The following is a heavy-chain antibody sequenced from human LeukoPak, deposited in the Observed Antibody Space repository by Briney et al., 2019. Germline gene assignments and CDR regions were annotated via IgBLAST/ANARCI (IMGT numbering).Heavy chain of an antibody. Sequence: PSETLSLTCAVYGGSFSGYYWSWIRQPPGKGLEWIGEINHSGSTNYNPSLKSRVTISVDTSKNQFSLKLSSVTAADTAVYYCARGVRAAVAWFDPWGQGTLVTVSS. J-gene: IGHJ5*02. CDR2: INHSGST. CDR1: GGSFSGYY. CDR3: ARGVRAAVAWFDP. V-gene: IGHV4-34*01. D-gene: IGHD6-13*01.